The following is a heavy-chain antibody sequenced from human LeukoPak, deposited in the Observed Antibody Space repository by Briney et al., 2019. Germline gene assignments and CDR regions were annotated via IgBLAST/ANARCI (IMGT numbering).Heavy chain of an antibody. J-gene: IGHJ4*02. CDR3: ARAYYGSGRTAYYFDY. Sequence: GGSLRLSCAASGFTVSSNYMSWVRQAPGKGLEWVSVIYSGGSTYYADSVKGRFTISRDNAKNSLYLQMNSLRAEDTAVYYCARAYYGSGRTAYYFDYWGQGTLVTVSS. V-gene: IGHV3-66*01. CDR2: IYSGGST. D-gene: IGHD3-10*01. CDR1: GFTVSSNY.